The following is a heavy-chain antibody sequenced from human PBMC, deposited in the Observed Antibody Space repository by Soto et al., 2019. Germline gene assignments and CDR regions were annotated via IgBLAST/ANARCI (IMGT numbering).Heavy chain of an antibody. CDR3: ARGGYSGYEDYYYYGMDV. CDR2: ISSSSSTI. J-gene: IGHJ6*02. Sequence: WGSLRLSCAASGFTFSSYSMNWVRQAPGKGLEWVSYISSSSSTIYYADSVKGRFTISRDNAKNSLYLQMNSLRDEDTAVYYCARGGYSGYEDYYYYGMDVWGQGTTVTVSS. CDR1: GFTFSSYS. D-gene: IGHD5-12*01. V-gene: IGHV3-48*02.